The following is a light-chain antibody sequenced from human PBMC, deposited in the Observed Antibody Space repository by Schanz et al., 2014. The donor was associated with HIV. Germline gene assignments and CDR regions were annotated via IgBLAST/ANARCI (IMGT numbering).Light chain of an antibody. V-gene: IGLV2-14*03. CDR1: SSDIGTYNY. CDR2: DVS. J-gene: IGLJ1*01. Sequence: QSVLTQPASVSGSPGQSITISCIGTSSDIGTYNYVSWYQQLPGKAPKLIIYDVSNRPSEISYRFSGSKSGHAASLTISGLQADDEADYYCSSFTSSFTYVFGTGTKLTVL. CDR3: SSFTSSFTYV.